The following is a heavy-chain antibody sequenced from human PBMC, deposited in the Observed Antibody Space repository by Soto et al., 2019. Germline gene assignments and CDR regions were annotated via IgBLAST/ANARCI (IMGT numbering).Heavy chain of an antibody. J-gene: IGHJ4*02. CDR3: ARAVASGSYFDY. CDR2: INPNSGGT. D-gene: IGHD1-26*01. Sequence: ASVNVSCKASGYTFTGYYMHWVRQAPGQGLEWMGWINPNSGGTNYAQKFQGWVTMTRDTSISTAYMELSRLRSDDTAVYYCARAVASGSYFDYWGQGTLVTVSS. CDR1: GYTFTGYY. V-gene: IGHV1-2*04.